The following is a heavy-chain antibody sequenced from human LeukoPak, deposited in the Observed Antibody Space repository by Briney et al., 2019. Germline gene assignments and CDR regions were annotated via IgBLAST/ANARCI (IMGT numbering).Heavy chain of an antibody. D-gene: IGHD2-15*01. CDR3: ARRGSGGSSDY. J-gene: IGHJ4*02. CDR2: ISVHNGNK. CDR1: GYSFISYG. V-gene: IGHV1-18*01. Sequence: ASVTVSYKASGYSFISYGFTWVRQAPGQGLEWMGWISVHNGNKNYAQKFQGRVTMTTDTPTSTAYMEVRSLRSDDTAVYYCARRGSGGSSDYWGQGTLVTVSS.